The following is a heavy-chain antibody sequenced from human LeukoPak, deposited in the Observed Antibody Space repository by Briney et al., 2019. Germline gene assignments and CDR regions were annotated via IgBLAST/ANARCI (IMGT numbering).Heavy chain of an antibody. CDR2: INHSGST. Sequence: SETLSLTCAVYGGSFSGYYWSWIRQPPGKGLEWIGEINHSGSTNYNPSLKSRVTISVDTSKYQFSLKLSSVTAADTAVYYCARGVAAAGSRSWFDPWGQGTLVTVSS. V-gene: IGHV4-34*01. J-gene: IGHJ5*02. D-gene: IGHD6-13*01. CDR3: ARGVAAAGSRSWFDP. CDR1: GGSFSGYY.